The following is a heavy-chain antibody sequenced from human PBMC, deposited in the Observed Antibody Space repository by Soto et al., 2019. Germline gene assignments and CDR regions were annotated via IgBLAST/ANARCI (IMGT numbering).Heavy chain of an antibody. CDR2: ISYDGSNK. D-gene: IGHD2-15*01. V-gene: IGHV3-30*18. J-gene: IGHJ6*02. Sequence: PGGSLRLSCAASGFTFSSYGMHWVRQAPGKGLEWVAVISYDGSNKYYADSVKGRFTISRDNSKNTLYLQMNSLRAEDTAVYYCAKESEGDIALGGMDVWGQGTTVPVSS. CDR1: GFTFSSYG. CDR3: AKESEGDIALGGMDV.